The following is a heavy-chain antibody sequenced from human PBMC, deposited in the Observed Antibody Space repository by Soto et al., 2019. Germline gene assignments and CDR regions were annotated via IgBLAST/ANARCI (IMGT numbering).Heavy chain of an antibody. CDR1: GYTFINSA. CDR2: ISPYNGNT. D-gene: IGHD3-22*01. V-gene: IGHV1-18*01. J-gene: IGHJ4*02. CDR3: ARDQSSGVFDY. Sequence: QVQLVQSGGEVKQPGASVRVSCKATGYTFINSAIAWVRQAPGQGLEWMGWISPYNGNTNYAQRVQGRVTITTDTSTSTAYMEIRSRRSDDTAVYYCARDQSSGVFDYWGQGTLVTVST.